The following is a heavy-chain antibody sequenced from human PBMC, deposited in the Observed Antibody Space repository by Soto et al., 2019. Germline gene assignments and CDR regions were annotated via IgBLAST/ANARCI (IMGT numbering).Heavy chain of an antibody. CDR3: AKDISSRPSGFYS. CDR1: GFTFDDYA. Sequence: GGSLRLSCAASGFTFDDYAMHWFRQPPGKGLEWVSGISWNSGSDYADSVKGRFTISRDNAKNSLYLQMNSLRAEDTALYYCAKDISSRPSGFYSCGQETLVTVSS. V-gene: IGHV3-9*01. CDR2: ISWNSGS. D-gene: IGHD1-26*01. J-gene: IGHJ4*02.